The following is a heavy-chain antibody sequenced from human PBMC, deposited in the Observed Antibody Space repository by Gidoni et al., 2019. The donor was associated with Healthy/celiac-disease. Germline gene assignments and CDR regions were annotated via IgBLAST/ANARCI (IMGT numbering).Heavy chain of an antibody. V-gene: IGHV3-7*01. CDR1: GFTFSTYW. Sequence: EVQLVESGGGLVQPGGYQRLSCAASGFTFSTYWMSWVRHAAGKGREWVANRKQDGSEKYDVDSVKVRFTIARDNAKNSLYLQMNILRAEDTAVYYCARDLNYYDSSGTFDYWGQGTLVTVSS. J-gene: IGHJ4*02. CDR2: RKQDGSEK. CDR3: ARDLNYYDSSGTFDY. D-gene: IGHD3-22*01.